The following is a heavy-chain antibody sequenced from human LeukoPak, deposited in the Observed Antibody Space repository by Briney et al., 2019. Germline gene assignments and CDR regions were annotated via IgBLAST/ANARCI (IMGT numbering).Heavy chain of an antibody. CDR2: IKSDGST. Sequence: GSLRLSCTASGLTFSNYWMHWVRQAPGKGLVLVSRIKSDGSTNYADSVKGRFTISRDNANNTLSLQMNSLRPEDTGVYYCARAPSEIGGYYPEYFRHWGQGTLVTVSS. D-gene: IGHD3-22*01. V-gene: IGHV3-74*01. J-gene: IGHJ1*01. CDR3: ARAPSEIGGYYPEYFRH. CDR1: GLTFSNYW.